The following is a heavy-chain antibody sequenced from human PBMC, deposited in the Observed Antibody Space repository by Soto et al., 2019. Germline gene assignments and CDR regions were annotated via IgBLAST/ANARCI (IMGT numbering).Heavy chain of an antibody. CDR2: IDPSDSYT. CDR1: GYSFTSYW. J-gene: IGHJ6*02. D-gene: IGHD2-8*01. CDR3: ARLGHCTNGVCYLGMDV. V-gene: IGHV5-10-1*01. Sequence: GESLKISCKGSGYSFTSYWISWVRQVPGKGLEWMGRIDPSDSYTNYSPSFQGHVTISADKSISTAYLQWSSLKASDTAMYYCARLGHCTNGVCYLGMDVWGQGTTVTVS.